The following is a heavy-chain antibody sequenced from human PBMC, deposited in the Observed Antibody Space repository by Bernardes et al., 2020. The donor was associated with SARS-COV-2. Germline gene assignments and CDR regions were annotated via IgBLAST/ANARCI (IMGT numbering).Heavy chain of an antibody. V-gene: IGHV3-66*02. D-gene: IGHD3-22*01. CDR2: IYSGGTT. Sequence: GGSLSLSCAVSGFSVSDNYVSWVRQAPGKGLEWVSVIYSGGTTFYADSVKGRFTISRDNSKNTLDLQMNSLRVEDTAIYYCARVGNYYDSSNYLDAFDIWGRGTMVTVSS. CDR3: ARVGNYYDSSNYLDAFDI. CDR1: GFSVSDNY. J-gene: IGHJ3*02.